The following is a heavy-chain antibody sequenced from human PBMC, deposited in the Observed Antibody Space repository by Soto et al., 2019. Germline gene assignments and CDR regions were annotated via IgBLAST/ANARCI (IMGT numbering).Heavy chain of an antibody. Sequence: QVQLQESGPGLVKPSETQSLTCTVSGGCISSYYWSWIRQPPGKGLEWIGYIYYSGSTNYNPSLTSRVTISLDRSKNQFSLKLSSVTAADTAAYYCARGELFDSSGYYYAEYFHHWGQGTLVTVSP. CDR3: ARGELFDSSGYYYAEYFHH. V-gene: IGHV4-59*08. CDR1: GGCISSYY. CDR2: IYYSGST. J-gene: IGHJ1*01. D-gene: IGHD3-22*01.